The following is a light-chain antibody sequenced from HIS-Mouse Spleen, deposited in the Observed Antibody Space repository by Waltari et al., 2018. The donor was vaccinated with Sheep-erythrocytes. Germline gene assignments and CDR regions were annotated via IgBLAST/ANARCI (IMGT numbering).Light chain of an antibody. Sequence: DIQLTQSPSFLSVSVGDRVTITCRASQGISSFLAWYQQKPGKAPRLLIYASSTLQSGVPSRFSGIGPGPEFTLTFRSLQPEDFATYYCQQLNSYPHTFGQGTKLEIK. V-gene: IGKV1-9*01. CDR2: ASS. CDR1: QGISSF. CDR3: QQLNSYPHT. J-gene: IGKJ2*01.